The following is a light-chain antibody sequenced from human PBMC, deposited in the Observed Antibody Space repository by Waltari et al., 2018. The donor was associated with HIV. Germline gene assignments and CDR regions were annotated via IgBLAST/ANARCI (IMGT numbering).Light chain of an antibody. Sequence: QSVLTQPPSVSAAPGQKVTISCSGSSSNIGNNSVSWYQQLPGTAPKLLIYDHNKRPSGIPNRFSGSKSGTSATLGITGLQTGDEADYYCGTWDSSLSAGVFGGGTKLTVL. V-gene: IGLV1-51*01. CDR1: SSNIGNNS. CDR3: GTWDSSLSAGV. CDR2: DHN. J-gene: IGLJ3*02.